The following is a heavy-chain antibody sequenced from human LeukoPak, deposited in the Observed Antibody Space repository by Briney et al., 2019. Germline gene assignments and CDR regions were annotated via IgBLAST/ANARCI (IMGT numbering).Heavy chain of an antibody. Sequence: GGSLRLSCAASGFTFSSYAMHWVRQAPGKGLEWVALISYDGSNKYYADSVKGRFTISRDNSKNTLYLQMNSLRAEHTAGYYCARDRDFMKPFSGSYFFDYWGQGTRVTVSS. CDR1: GFTFSSYA. V-gene: IGHV3-30-3*01. CDR3: ARDRDFMKPFSGSYFFDY. D-gene: IGHD3-10*01. CDR2: ISYDGSNK. J-gene: IGHJ4*02.